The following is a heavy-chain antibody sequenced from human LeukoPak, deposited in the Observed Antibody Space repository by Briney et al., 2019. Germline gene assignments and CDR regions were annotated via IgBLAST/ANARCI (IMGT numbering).Heavy chain of an antibody. CDR1: GYTISSYD. D-gene: IGHD3-16*01. CDR2: MNPNSGNT. Sequence: ASVKVSCKASGYTISSYDVNWVRQATGQGLEWMGWMNPNSGNTGYAEKFQGRVTIIRNTSISTAYMELSSLRSEDTAVHYCARAAGGTRNYYMDVWGKGTTVTVSS. V-gene: IGHV1-8*01. CDR3: ARAAGGTRNYYMDV. J-gene: IGHJ6*03.